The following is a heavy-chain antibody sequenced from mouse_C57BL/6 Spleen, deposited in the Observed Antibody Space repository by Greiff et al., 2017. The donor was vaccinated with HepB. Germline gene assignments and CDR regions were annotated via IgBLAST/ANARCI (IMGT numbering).Heavy chain of an antibody. CDR2: INPNNGGT. Sequence: EVQLQQSGPELVKPGASVKISCKASGYTFTDYYMNWVKQSHGKSLEWIGDINPNNGGTSYNQKFKGKATLTVDKSSSTAYMELRSLTSEDSAVYYCARYYYGSTYAMDYWGQGTSVTVSS. CDR1: GYTFTDYY. D-gene: IGHD1-1*01. V-gene: IGHV1-26*01. CDR3: ARYYYGSTYAMDY. J-gene: IGHJ4*01.